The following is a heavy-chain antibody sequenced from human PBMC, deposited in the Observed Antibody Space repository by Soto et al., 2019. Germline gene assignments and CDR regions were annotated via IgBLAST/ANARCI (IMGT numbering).Heavy chain of an antibody. Sequence: ASVKVSCMASGYTLSQFYIHWVRQAPGPRLEWMGWISPNSGGTNYAQKFQGRVTMTSDTSISTAYMVVSRLRTDDTAIYYCARVPLYDLSTSFYSFLELWGQGTQVTVSS. CDR2: ISPNSGGT. CDR1: GYTLSQFY. D-gene: IGHD3-3*01. CDR3: ARVPLYDLSTSFYSFLEL. J-gene: IGHJ4*02. V-gene: IGHV1-2*02.